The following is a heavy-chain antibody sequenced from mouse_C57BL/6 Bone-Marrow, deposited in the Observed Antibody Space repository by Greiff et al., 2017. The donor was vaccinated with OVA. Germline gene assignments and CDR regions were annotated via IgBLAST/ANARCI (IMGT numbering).Heavy chain of an antibody. CDR2: IDPSDSET. D-gene: IGHD1-1*01. V-gene: IGHV1-52*01. J-gene: IGHJ2*01. CDR3: AREGDYYYGSRYFDY. CDR1: GYTFTSYW. Sequence: QVQLQQSGAELVRPGASVTLSCKASGYTFTSYWMHWVKQRPIQGLEWIGNIDPSDSETHYNQKFKDKATLTVDKSSSTAYMQLSSLTSEDSAVYYCAREGDYYYGSRYFDYWGQGTTLTVSS.